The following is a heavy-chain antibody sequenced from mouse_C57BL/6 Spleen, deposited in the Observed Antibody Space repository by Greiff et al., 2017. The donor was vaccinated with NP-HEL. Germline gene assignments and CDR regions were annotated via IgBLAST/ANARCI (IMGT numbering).Heavy chain of an antibody. D-gene: IGHD4-1*01. CDR2: INPSSGYT. V-gene: IGHV1-4*01. CDR3: ASELGRGDFDY. Sequence: QVQLQQSGAELARPGASVKMSCKASGYTFTSYTMHWVKQRPGQGLEWIGYINPSSGYTKYNQKFKDKATLTADKSSSTAYMQLSSLTAEDSAVYYCASELGRGDFDYWGQGTTLTVSS. CDR1: GYTFTSYT. J-gene: IGHJ2*01.